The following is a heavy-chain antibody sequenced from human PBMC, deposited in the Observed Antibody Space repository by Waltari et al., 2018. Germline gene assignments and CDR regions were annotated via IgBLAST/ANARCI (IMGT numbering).Heavy chain of an antibody. Sequence: QVQLQESGPGLVKPSETLSLTCAASGYSISSGYYWGWIRQPPGKGLEWIGSIYHSGSTYYNPSLKSRVTISVDTSKNQFSLKLSSVTAADTAVYYCAREDYGDYYYYGMDVWGQGTTVTVSS. D-gene: IGHD4-17*01. CDR1: GYSISSGYY. J-gene: IGHJ6*02. CDR2: IYHSGST. CDR3: AREDYGDYYYYGMDV. V-gene: IGHV4-38-2*01.